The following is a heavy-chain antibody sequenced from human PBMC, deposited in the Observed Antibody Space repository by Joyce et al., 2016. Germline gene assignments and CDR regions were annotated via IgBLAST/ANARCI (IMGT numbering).Heavy chain of an antibody. CDR2: IKQDGRGQ. Sequence: EVQLVESGGGLVQPGGSRRLSCAASGFTFSNYWMNWVRQAPGKGLEWVASIKQDGRGQFYVDSVKGRFAISRDNTKNSLFLHMNSLRAEDTAVYYCTRSMSSVNWFDPWGQGTLVTVSA. V-gene: IGHV3-7*03. CDR3: TRSMSSVNWFDP. CDR1: GFTFSNYW. J-gene: IGHJ5*02.